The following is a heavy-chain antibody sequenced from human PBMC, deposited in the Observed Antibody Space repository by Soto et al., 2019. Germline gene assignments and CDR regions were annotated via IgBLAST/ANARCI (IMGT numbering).Heavy chain of an antibody. CDR2: INPNSGGT. D-gene: IGHD5-18*01. J-gene: IGHJ4*02. CDR3: ARVDTAMVIWGIFDY. Sequence: GASVKVSCKASGYTFTGYYMHWVRQAPGQGLEWMGWINPNSGGTNYAQKFQGWVTMTRDTSISTAYMEPSRLRSDDTAVYYCARVDTAMVIWGIFDYWGQGTLVTVSS. V-gene: IGHV1-2*04. CDR1: GYTFTGYY.